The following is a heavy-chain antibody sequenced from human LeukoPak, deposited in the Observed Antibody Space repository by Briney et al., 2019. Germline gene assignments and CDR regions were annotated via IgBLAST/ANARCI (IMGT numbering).Heavy chain of an antibody. J-gene: IGHJ4*02. CDR2: IYYSGST. V-gene: IGHV4-61*10. Sequence: PSETLSLTCTVSGGSISSGSYYWSWLRQPAGKGLEWIGYIYYSGSTNYNPSLKSRVTISVDTSKNQFSLKLSSVTAADTAVYYCARYPGMATNHENFDYWGQGTLVTVSS. CDR1: GGSISSGSYY. D-gene: IGHD5-24*01. CDR3: ARYPGMATNHENFDY.